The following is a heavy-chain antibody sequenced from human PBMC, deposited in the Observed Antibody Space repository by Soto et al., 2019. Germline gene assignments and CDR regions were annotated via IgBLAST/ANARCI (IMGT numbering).Heavy chain of an antibody. V-gene: IGHV1-18*01. CDR3: ARALTGYGMDV. CDR1: RYIFTNYG. Sequence: QVQLVQSGVEVREPGASVKVSCKAVRYIFTNYGVCWVLQAPGQGLEWMGWITTYNGNTEDAQKFQGRVTMTTDASTSTAYMELGSLRSDDTAIYYCARALTGYGMDVWGQGTTVTVSS. CDR2: ITTYNGNT. J-gene: IGHJ6*02.